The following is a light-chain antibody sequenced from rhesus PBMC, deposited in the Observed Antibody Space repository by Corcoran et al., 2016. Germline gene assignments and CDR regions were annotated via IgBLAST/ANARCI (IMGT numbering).Light chain of an antibody. CDR1: QGISNN. V-gene: IGKV1S15*01. Sequence: DIQMTQSPSSLSASVGDTVTITCRASQGISNNLAWYQQKPGKVPKVLIYYASTLQSGVPSRFSGSGSGTDFTLTSSSLQPEDFATYYCQHGYGTPYSFGQGTKVEIK. CDR3: QHGYGTPYS. CDR2: YAS. J-gene: IGKJ2*01.